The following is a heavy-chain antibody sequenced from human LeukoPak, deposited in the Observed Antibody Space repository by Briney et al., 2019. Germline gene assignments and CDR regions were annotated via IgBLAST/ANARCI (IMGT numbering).Heavy chain of an antibody. CDR3: ARLRAAALDY. Sequence: SETLSLTCAVYGGSFSGYYWSWIRQPPGKGLEWIGEINHSGNTNYNPSLKSRVTISVDTSKNQFSLKLSSVTAADTAVYYCARLRAAALDYWGQGTLVTVSS. CDR1: GGSFSGYY. V-gene: IGHV4-34*01. D-gene: IGHD6-13*01. CDR2: INHSGNT. J-gene: IGHJ4*02.